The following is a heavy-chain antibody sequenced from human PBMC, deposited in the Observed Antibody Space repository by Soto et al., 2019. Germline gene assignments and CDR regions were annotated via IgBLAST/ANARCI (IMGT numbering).Heavy chain of an antibody. CDR3: ATTTVAAPAHKYFHH. V-gene: IGHV1-69*02. D-gene: IGHD4-17*01. CDR2: IIPINGMA. J-gene: IGHJ1*01. CDR1: GGTFSSYT. Sequence: QVQLVQSGAEVKKPGSSVKVSCKASGGTFSSYTLSWVRQAPGQGLEWMGRIIPINGMANYAQNFQGRVTIIADKSTSTAYMELSSLRSEDTAVYYCATTTVAAPAHKYFHHWGQGTLVTVSS.